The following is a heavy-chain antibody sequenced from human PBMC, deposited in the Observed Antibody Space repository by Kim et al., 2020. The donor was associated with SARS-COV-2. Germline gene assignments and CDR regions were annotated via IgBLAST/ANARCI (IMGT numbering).Heavy chain of an antibody. V-gene: IGHV1-69*13. CDR2: IIPIFGTA. CDR3: ARGDFVVVPAAYNWFDP. J-gene: IGHJ5*02. D-gene: IGHD2-2*01. Sequence: SVKVSCKASGGTFSSYAISWVRQAPGQGLEWMGGIIPIFGTANYAQKFQGRVTITADESTSTAYMELSSLRSEDTAVYYCARGDFVVVPAAYNWFDPWGQGTLVTVSS. CDR1: GGTFSSYA.